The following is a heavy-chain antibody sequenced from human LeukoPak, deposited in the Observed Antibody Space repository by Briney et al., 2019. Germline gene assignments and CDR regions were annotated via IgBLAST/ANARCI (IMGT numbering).Heavy chain of an antibody. D-gene: IGHD2-8*01. CDR1: GYTFTAYY. V-gene: IGHV1-46*01. CDR2: MNPSEGRP. J-gene: IGHJ4*02. CDR3: ARDSSLGVEIDY. Sequence: ASVKVSCKTSGYTFTAYYLHWVRQAPGQGLEWMGVMNPSEGRPTYAQKFQGRVTVTMDTSTSTVYMELSSLRSEDTAVYYCARDSSLGVEIDYWGQGTLVTVS.